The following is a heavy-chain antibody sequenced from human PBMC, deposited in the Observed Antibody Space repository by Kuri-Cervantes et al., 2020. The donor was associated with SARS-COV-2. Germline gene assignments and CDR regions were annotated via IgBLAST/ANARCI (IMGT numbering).Heavy chain of an antibody. CDR3: ARSYCGGDCYSFYYHYYGMDV. CDR1: GYSISSGYY. CDR2: IYYSGST. V-gene: IGHV4-38-2*02. J-gene: IGHJ6*02. D-gene: IGHD2-21*02. Sequence: SETLSLTCTVSGYSISSGYYWGWIRQPPGKGLEWIGYIYYSGSTNYNPSLKSRVTISVDTSKNQFSLKLSSVTAADTAVYYCARSYCGGDCYSFYYHYYGMDVWGQGTTVTVSS.